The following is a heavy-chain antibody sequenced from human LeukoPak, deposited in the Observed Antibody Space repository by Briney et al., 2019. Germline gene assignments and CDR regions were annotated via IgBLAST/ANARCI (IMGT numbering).Heavy chain of an antibody. Sequence: AGGSLRLSCAASGFIFKSYWMSWVRQAPGKGLEWVANIKQDGSEENYVDSVRGRFTISRDNAKKSLYLQMNSLRAEDTAVYYCASADGDNWFDPWGQGTLVTVSS. V-gene: IGHV3-7*01. CDR1: GFIFKSYW. J-gene: IGHJ5*02. CDR3: ASADGDNWFDP. CDR2: IKQDGSEE. D-gene: IGHD3-16*01.